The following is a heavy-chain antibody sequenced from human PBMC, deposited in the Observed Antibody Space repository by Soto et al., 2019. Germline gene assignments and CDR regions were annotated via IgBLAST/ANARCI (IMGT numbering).Heavy chain of an antibody. Sequence: QVQLVESGGGVVQPGRSLRLACAASGFTFSSFAMHWVRQAPGKGLEWLAVISSDVVNYYYAESVKGRFTISRDNSKNTLYLQINSLRNEDTAVYYCARGGAWTPEGLGYWGQGTLVTVSS. CDR3: ARGGAWTPEGLGY. D-gene: IGHD2-15*01. CDR1: GFTFSSFA. CDR2: ISSDVVNY. V-gene: IGHV3-30-3*01. J-gene: IGHJ4*02.